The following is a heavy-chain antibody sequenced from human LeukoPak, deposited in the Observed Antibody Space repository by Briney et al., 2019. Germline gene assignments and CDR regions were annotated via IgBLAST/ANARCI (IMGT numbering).Heavy chain of an antibody. CDR1: GFTFSDYY. V-gene: IGHV3-11*04. J-gene: IGHJ5*02. CDR2: ISSSGSTI. D-gene: IGHD5-18*01. Sequence: GGSLRLSCAASGFTFSDYYMSWIRQAPGKGLEWVSYISSSGSTIYYADSVKGRFTISRDNATNSLYLQMNSLRAEDTAVYYCARDGYSYGINWFDPWGQGTLVTVSS. CDR3: ARDGYSYGINWFDP.